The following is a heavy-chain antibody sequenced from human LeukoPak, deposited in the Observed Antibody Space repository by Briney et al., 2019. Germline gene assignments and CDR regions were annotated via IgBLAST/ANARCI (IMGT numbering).Heavy chain of an antibody. CDR3: ATGNVDTVMVDY. J-gene: IGHJ4*02. V-gene: IGHV4-39*07. Sequence: PSETLSLTCTVSGGSISSSSYYWGWIRQPPGKGLEWIGSIYYSGSTYYSPSLKSRVTVSIDTSKNQFSLKLTSLTAADTALYYCATGNVDTVMVDYWGLGTLVTVSS. D-gene: IGHD5-18*01. CDR1: GGSISSSSYY. CDR2: IYYSGST.